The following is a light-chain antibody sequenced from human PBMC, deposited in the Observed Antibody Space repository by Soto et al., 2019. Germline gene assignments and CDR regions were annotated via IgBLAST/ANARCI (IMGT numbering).Light chain of an antibody. V-gene: IGKV3-15*01. CDR3: QQYNNCTPWT. J-gene: IGKJ1*01. CDR1: QSVSSN. CDR2: GAS. Sequence: EIVMTQSPATLSVSPGERATLSCRASQSVSSNLAWYQQKPGQAPRLLIYGASTRATGIPTRFSGSGSGTESTLTITSIQSEDVADYDCQQYNNCTPWTFGQGTKVDIK.